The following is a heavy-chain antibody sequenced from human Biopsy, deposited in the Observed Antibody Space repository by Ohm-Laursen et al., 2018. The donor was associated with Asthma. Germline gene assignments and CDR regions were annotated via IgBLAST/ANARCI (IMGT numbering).Heavy chain of an antibody. Sequence: ASVNVFCNASGYTLNSAGITWVRQAPGQGLGWMGWISVYNGNTKVAQKLQDRVTMITDTSTSIAYMEFRSLISDASAVYFCARAVDYSHYYGIDVWGQGTTVTVS. CDR2: ISVYNGNT. D-gene: IGHD3-10*01. CDR3: ARAVDYSHYYGIDV. J-gene: IGHJ6*02. CDR1: GYTLNSAG. V-gene: IGHV1-18*01.